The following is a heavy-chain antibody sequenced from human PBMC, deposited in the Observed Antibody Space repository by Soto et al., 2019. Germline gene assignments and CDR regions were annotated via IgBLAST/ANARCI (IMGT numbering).Heavy chain of an antibody. D-gene: IGHD3-3*01. CDR1: GFTSDDYDYS. J-gene: IGHJ6*01. V-gene: IGHV3-49*04. CDR2: IRGSTYGGTT. Sequence: GGSLRLSCTFSGFTSDDYDYSLTWVRQAPGKGLQWLGLIRGSTYGGTTEYAASVKGRFTISRDDSKGITYLQMNSLKTADTAVYSCSRDGDFYGLDVWGQGTTVTVSS. CDR3: SRDGDFYGLDV.